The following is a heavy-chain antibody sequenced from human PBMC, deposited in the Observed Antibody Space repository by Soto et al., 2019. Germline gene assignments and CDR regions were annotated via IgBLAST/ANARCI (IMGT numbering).Heavy chain of an antibody. CDR1: GFTFSMYA. D-gene: IGHD1-1*01. Sequence: QVQLVQSGGGVVQPGRSLRLSCAASGFTFSMYAMHWVRQAPGKGLEWLAVTSYDGSNNDYADAAKGRFTISRDNTKNRLFLQMNSLRPEDTAIYYGARLQLGLDYWGQGTLVTVSS. V-gene: IGHV3-30-3*01. J-gene: IGHJ4*02. CDR3: ARLQLGLDY. CDR2: TSYDGSNN.